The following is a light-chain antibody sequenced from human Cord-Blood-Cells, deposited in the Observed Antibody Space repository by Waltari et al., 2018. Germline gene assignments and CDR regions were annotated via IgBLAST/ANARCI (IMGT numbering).Light chain of an antibody. J-gene: IGKJ1*01. Sequence: AIRMTQSPSSFSASTGDRVTITCRASQGISSYLAWYQKKPGKAPKLLIYAASTLQSGVPSRFSGSGSGTDFTLTISCLQSEDFATYYCQQYYSYQWTFGQGTKVEIK. CDR1: QGISSY. CDR2: AAS. CDR3: QQYYSYQWT. V-gene: IGKV1-8*01.